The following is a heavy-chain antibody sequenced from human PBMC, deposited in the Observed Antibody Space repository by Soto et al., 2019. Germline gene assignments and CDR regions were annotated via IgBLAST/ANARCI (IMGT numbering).Heavy chain of an antibody. J-gene: IGHJ6*02. V-gene: IGHV4-39*01. Sequence: PSETLSLTCTVPGGSISSSSYYWGWIRQPPGKGLEWIGSIYYSGSTYYNPSLKSRVTISVDTSKNQFSLKLSSVTAADTAVYYCAGQHTYYYDSSGYPARYYYYGMDVWGQGTTVTVSS. CDR1: GGSISSSSYY. CDR3: AGQHTYYYDSSGYPARYYYYGMDV. CDR2: IYYSGST. D-gene: IGHD3-22*01.